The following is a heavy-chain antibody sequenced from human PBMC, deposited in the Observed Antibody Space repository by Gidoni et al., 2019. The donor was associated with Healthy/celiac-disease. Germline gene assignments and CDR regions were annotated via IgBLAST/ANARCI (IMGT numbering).Heavy chain of an antibody. J-gene: IGHJ4*02. Sequence: EVQLVESGGGLVQPVRSLRLYCAASGFTFDDYAMHWGRQAPGKGLEWVSGISWNSGSIGYADSVKGRFPISRDNAKNSLYLQMNSLRAEDTALYYCAKDSGYGDYDLHFDYWGQGTLVTVSS. CDR3: AKDSGYGDYDLHFDY. CDR2: ISWNSGSI. V-gene: IGHV3-9*01. CDR1: GFTFDDYA. D-gene: IGHD4-17*01.